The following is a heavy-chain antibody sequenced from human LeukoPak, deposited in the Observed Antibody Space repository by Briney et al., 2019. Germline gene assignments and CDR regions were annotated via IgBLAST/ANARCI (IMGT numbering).Heavy chain of an antibody. CDR1: GYSFTTYW. CDR3: AIHYDHDSTLLDY. Sequence: GESLKISCRGSGYSFTTYWISWVRHTPGEGLEWMGRIHPSDSGTNYSPSFEGHVTFSADKSITTAYLQWTSLKASDTAIYFCAIHYDHDSTLLDYWGRGTLVTVSS. V-gene: IGHV5-10-1*01. D-gene: IGHD3-16*01. J-gene: IGHJ4*02. CDR2: IHPSDSGT.